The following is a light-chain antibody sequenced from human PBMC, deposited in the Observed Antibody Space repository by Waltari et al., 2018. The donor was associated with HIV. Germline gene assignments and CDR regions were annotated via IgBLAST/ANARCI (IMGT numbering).Light chain of an antibody. J-gene: IGKJ4*01. CDR3: QQFNSYPLT. CDR2: NVS. V-gene: IGKV1-13*02. CDR1: PGVSSA. Sequence: AIMLTQSPSSPSASVGARITITCRASPGVSSALAWYQQKSRKPPKLLISNVSSLRRGVPSRFSGSGSGTDFTLTITSLQPEDFATYYCQQFNSYPLTFGGGTRVEIK.